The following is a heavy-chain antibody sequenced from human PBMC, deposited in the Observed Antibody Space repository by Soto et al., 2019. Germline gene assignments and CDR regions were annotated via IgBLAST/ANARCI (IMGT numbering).Heavy chain of an antibody. CDR3: ARVLGGGACYFDY. V-gene: IGHV3-30-3*01. D-gene: IGHD3-16*01. CDR2: ISYDGSNK. CDR1: GFTFSSYA. J-gene: IGHJ4*02. Sequence: PGGSLRLSCAASGFTFSSYAMHWVRQAPGKGLEWVAVISYDGSNKYYADSVKGRFTISRDNSKNTLYLQMNSLRAEDTAVYYCARVLGGGACYFDYWGQGTLVTVPQ.